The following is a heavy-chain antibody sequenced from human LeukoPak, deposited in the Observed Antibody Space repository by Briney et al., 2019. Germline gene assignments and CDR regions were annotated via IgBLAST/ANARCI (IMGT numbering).Heavy chain of an antibody. V-gene: IGHV4-59*01. D-gene: IGHD3-10*01. CDR1: GGSISSYY. CDR2: IYYSGST. Sequence: SSETLSLTCTVSGGSISSYYWSWIRQPPGKGLEWIGYIYYSGSTNYNPSLKSRVTISVDTSKNQFSLKLSSVTAADTAVYYCARTYGSGSYGSHLDAFDIWGQGTMVTVSS. CDR3: ARTYGSGSYGSHLDAFDI. J-gene: IGHJ3*02.